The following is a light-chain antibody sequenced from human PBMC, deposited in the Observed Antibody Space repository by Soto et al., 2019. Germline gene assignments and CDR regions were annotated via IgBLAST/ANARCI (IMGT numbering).Light chain of an antibody. CDR1: ESVSRNY. Sequence: EIVLTQSPGTLSLSPGEMATLSCSASESVSRNYIAWYQQKPGQAPRLLIFATSNTATGIPDRFGGSGSETDYTLTISSLEPEDSAVYYCHQRQSWPRTFGQGTKVDIK. V-gene: IGKV3D-20*02. J-gene: IGKJ1*01. CDR3: HQRQSWPRT. CDR2: ATS.